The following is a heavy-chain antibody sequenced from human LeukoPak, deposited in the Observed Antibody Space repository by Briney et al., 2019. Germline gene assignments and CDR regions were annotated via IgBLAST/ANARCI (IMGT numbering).Heavy chain of an antibody. CDR2: IYHRGSA. CDR1: NYPISSAYY. V-gene: IGHV4-38-2*02. Sequence: PSETLSLTCAVSNYPISSAYYWGWIRQPPGKGLEWIGGIYHRGSADYNPSLKSRVTISVDTSKNQFSLKLKSVTAADTAVYYCARDQAYCGGDCYFDFWGQGTLVTVSS. CDR3: ARDQAYCGGDCYFDF. J-gene: IGHJ4*02. D-gene: IGHD2-21*02.